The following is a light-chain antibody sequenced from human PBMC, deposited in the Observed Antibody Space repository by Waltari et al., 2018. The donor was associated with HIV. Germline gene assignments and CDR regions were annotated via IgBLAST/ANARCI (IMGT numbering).Light chain of an antibody. J-gene: IGLJ2*01. V-gene: IGLV2-14*01. CDR2: EVS. CDR3: SSYTSSNTLVV. CDR1: SIDVGGYNY. Sequence: QSALTQPASVSGSPGQSITISCTGTSIDVGGYNYVSWYQQHPGKAPKLMIYEVSNRPSGVSNRFSGSKSGNTASLTISGLQAEDEADYYCSSYTSSNTLVVFGGGTKLTVL.